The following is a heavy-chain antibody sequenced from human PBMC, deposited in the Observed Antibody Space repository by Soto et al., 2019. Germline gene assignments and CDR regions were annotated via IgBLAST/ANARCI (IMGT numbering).Heavy chain of an antibody. CDR1: GFTFNTFA. CDR2: ISATGAAT. CDR3: ACTAPTIFGAQSHHNRVYV. V-gene: IGHV3-23*01. J-gene: IGHJ6*01. D-gene: IGHD3-3*01. Sequence: GSLRLSCAASGFTFNTFAMTWVRQAPGKGLEWVSSISATGAATSDADSVKGRFSISRDNVKSSLYLQMNSLRGEDTAVYYCACTAPTIFGAQSHHNRVYVWGQGNKVTVSS.